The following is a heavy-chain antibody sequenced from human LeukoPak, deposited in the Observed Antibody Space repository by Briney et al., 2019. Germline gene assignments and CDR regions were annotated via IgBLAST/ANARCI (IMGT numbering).Heavy chain of an antibody. V-gene: IGHV4-39*07. Sequence: SETLSLTCTVSGGSISSSSYYWGWIRQPPGKGLEWIGSIYYSGSTYYNPSLKSRVTISLDTSKNQFSLKLSSVTAADTAVYYCASAGYSSVGWFDPWGQGTLVTVSS. D-gene: IGHD6-25*01. J-gene: IGHJ5*02. CDR1: GGSISSSSYY. CDR2: IYYSGST. CDR3: ASAGYSSVGWFDP.